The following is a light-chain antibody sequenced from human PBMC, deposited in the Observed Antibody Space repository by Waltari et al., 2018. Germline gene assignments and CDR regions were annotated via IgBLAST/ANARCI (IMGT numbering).Light chain of an antibody. CDR1: QKSYSF. V-gene: IGKV1-39*01. J-gene: IGKJ2*01. Sequence: DNQLTQSPSSLAASVGDRVTITCRASQKSYSFLTWYQQRPGRAPNLLISGTSTLRPGVPPRFSGGGSGTEFTLTISSLQPEDFATYYCQQSYVFGQGTKVEIK. CDR3: QQSYV. CDR2: GTS.